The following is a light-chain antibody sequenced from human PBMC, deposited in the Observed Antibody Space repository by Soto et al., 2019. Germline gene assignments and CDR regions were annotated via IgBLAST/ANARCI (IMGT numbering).Light chain of an antibody. Sequence: QSALTQPPSASGSPGQSVTISCTGTSSDVGCYNSVSWYQHHPGKGPKLIIYEVSKRPSGVPDRFSGSKSANTASLTVSGLQAEDEADYYCSSYAGSNNYVFGTGTKVTVL. CDR3: SSYAGSNNYV. J-gene: IGLJ1*01. CDR2: EVS. CDR1: SSDVGCYNS. V-gene: IGLV2-8*01.